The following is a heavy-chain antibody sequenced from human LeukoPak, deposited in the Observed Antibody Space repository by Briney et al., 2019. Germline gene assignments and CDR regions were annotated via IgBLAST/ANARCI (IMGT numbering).Heavy chain of an antibody. J-gene: IGHJ4*02. CDR2: IYPGDSDT. CDR3: ARHYGAAMSKTLDY. CDR1: GYSFINHW. V-gene: IGHV5-51*01. Sequence: GESLKISCKGSGYSFINHWIGWVRQMPGKGLEWMGVIYPGDSDTTYSPSFQGQVTISADRSISTAHLQWSSLKASDTAMYYCARHYGAAMSKTLDYWGQGTLVTVSS. D-gene: IGHD5-18*01.